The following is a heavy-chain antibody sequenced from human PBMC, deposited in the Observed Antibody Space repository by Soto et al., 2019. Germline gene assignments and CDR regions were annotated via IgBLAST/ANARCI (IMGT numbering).Heavy chain of an antibody. CDR1: GGTFSSYA. J-gene: IGHJ6*02. V-gene: IGHV1-69*01. Sequence: QVQLVQSGAEVKKPGSSVKVSCKASGGTFSSYAISWVRQAPGQGLEWMGGIIPIFGTANYAQKFQGRVTITADECTSTAYMERSSRRSEDTAVYYCARGGDTAMADYYDNGMDVWGQGTTVTVSS. CDR2: IIPIFGTA. D-gene: IGHD5-18*01. CDR3: ARGGDTAMADYYDNGMDV.